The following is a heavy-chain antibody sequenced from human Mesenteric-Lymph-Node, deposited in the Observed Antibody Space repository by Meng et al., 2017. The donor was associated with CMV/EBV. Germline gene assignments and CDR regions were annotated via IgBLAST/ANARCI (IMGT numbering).Heavy chain of an antibody. D-gene: IGHD3-10*01. V-gene: IGHV3-74*01. CDR2: INSDGSST. J-gene: IGHJ6*02. Sequence: SCAASGFTFSTYTMHWVRQAPGKGLVWVSRINSDGSSTSYGDSVKGRFTISRDNAKNTLYLQMNSLRAEDTAVYYCARDDYYGSGRGMDVWGQGTTVTVSS. CDR3: ARDDYYGSGRGMDV. CDR1: GFTFSTYT.